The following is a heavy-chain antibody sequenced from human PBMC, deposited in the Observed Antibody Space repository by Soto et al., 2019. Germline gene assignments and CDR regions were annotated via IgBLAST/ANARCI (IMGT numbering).Heavy chain of an antibody. D-gene: IGHD6-19*01. J-gene: IGHJ4*02. CDR2: ISWNSDSK. V-gene: IGHV3-9*01. CDR1: GFTFDDYA. Sequence: GGSLRLSCEVSGFTFDDYAMHWVRQAPGKGLEWVSGISWNSDSKGYADSVKGRFTVSRDNAKNSLYLQMNSLRPGDTAVYYCAKDQYNSGWYILDHWGQGTLVTVSS. CDR3: AKDQYNSGWYILDH.